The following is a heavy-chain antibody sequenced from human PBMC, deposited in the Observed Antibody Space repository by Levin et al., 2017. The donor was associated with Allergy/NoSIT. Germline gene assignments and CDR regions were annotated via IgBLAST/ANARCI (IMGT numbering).Heavy chain of an antibody. J-gene: IGHJ3*02. CDR3: ARVCCDYDSTLGAFDI. Sequence: SCAASGFTFSSYSMNWVRQAPGKGLEWVSYISSSSSTIYYADSVKGRFTISRDNAKNSLYLQMNSLRAEDTAVYYCARVCCDYDSTLGAFDIWGQGTMVTVSS. D-gene: IGHD3-22*01. CDR2: ISSSSSTI. V-gene: IGHV3-48*01. CDR1: GFTFSSYS.